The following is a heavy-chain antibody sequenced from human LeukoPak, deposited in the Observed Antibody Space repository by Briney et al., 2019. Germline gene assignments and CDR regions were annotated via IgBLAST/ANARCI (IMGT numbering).Heavy chain of an antibody. CDR3: ARGSRLRYFDWLLAPFDY. J-gene: IGHJ4*02. D-gene: IGHD3-9*01. Sequence: SETLSLTCAVYGGSFSGYYWSWIRQPPEKGLEWIGEINHSGSTNYNPSLKSRVTISVDTSKNQFSLKLSSVTAADTAVYYCARGSRLRYFDWLLAPFDYWGQGTLVTVSS. V-gene: IGHV4-34*01. CDR2: INHSGST. CDR1: GGSFSGYY.